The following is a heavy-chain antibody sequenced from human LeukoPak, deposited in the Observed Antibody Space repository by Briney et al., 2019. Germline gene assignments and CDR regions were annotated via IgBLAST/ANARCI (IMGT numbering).Heavy chain of an antibody. CDR1: GFTFSSYS. J-gene: IGHJ4*02. D-gene: IGHD4-23*01. CDR2: ISSSSSYI. Sequence: KPGGSLRLSCAASGFTFSSYSMNWVRQAPGKGLEWVSSISSSSSYIYYADSVKGRFTISRDNAKNSLYLQMNSLRAEDTAVYYCARSTNYGGNFDYWGQGTLVTVSS. CDR3: ARSTNYGGNFDY. V-gene: IGHV3-21*01.